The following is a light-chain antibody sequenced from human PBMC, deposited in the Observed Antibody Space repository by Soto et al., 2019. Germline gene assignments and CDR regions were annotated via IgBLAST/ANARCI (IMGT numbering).Light chain of an antibody. CDR1: QSISSY. Sequence: DIQLTQSPSSLSASVGDRVTITCRASQSISSYLNWYQQKPGKAPKLLIYAASSLQSGVPSRFSGSGSGTDFTLTISSLQPEDFATYYCQQSYSTRWTFGPGTKV. J-gene: IGKJ1*01. CDR3: QQSYSTRWT. CDR2: AAS. V-gene: IGKV1-39*01.